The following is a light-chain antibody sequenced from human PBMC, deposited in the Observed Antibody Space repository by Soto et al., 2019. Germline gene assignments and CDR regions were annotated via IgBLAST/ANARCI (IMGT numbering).Light chain of an antibody. J-gene: IGLJ2*01. CDR1: KLGDKY. CDR2: QDS. CDR3: QAWDSSTVV. Sequence: LTQPRSVSVSPGQTASITCSGDKLGDKYACWYQQKPGQSPVLVIYQDSKRPSGIPERFSGSNSGNTATLTISGTQAMDEADYYCQAWDSSTVVFGGGTQLTVL. V-gene: IGLV3-1*01.